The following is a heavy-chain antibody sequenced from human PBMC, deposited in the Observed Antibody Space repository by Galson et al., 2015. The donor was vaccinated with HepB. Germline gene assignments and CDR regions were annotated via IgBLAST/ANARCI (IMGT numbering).Heavy chain of an antibody. V-gene: IGHV1-18*01. CDR3: ARGALVVVVGATQNNWFDP. D-gene: IGHD2-15*01. CDR1: GYTFSSYS. Sequence: SVKVSCKASGYTFSSYSITWVRQAPGQGLEWMGWISPYNRNADYAHQLQGRVTMTTDTSTSTAYMELRSLRSDDTAVYFCARGALVVVVGATQNNWFDPWGQGTLVAVSS. CDR2: ISPYNRNA. J-gene: IGHJ5*02.